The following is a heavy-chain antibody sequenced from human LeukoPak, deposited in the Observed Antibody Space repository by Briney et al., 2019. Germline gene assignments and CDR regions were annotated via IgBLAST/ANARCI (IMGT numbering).Heavy chain of an antibody. D-gene: IGHD6-19*01. CDR3: ALLAVASDFDY. CDR2: IGSSGAIR. J-gene: IGHJ4*02. V-gene: IGHV3-48*03. Sequence: PGGSLSLSCAVSGFPFSVYEMNWVRQAPGKGLEWVSNIGSSGAIRHYADSVKGRFSISRDNAENSLFLQMNSLRVEDTGIYYCALLAVASDFDYWGQGAPVTVSS. CDR1: GFPFSVYE.